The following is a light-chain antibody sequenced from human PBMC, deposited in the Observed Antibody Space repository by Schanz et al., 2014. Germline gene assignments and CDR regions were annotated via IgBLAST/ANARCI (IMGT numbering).Light chain of an antibody. CDR1: QSVSSSY. CDR2: GAS. Sequence: EIVLTQSPGTLSLSPGERATLSCRASQSVSSSYLAWYQQKPGQAPRLLIYGASSRATGIPDRFSGSGSGTEFTLNISSLQSEDLAVYYCQQYNNWPPWAFGQGTKVEIK. CDR3: QQYNNWPPWA. V-gene: IGKV3-20*01. J-gene: IGKJ1*01.